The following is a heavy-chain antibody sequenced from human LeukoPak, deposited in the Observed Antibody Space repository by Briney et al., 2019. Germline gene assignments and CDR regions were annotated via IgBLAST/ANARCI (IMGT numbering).Heavy chain of an antibody. J-gene: IGHJ4*02. CDR3: ARDYDSSGYYRTDEYYFDY. D-gene: IGHD3-22*01. CDR2: INHSGST. V-gene: IGHV4-34*01. Sequence: SETLSLTCAVYGGSFSGYYWSWTRQPPGKGLEWIGEINHSGSTNYNPSLKSRVTISVDTSKNQFSLKLSSVTAADTAVYYCARDYDSSGYYRTDEYYFDYWGQGTLVTVSS. CDR1: GGSFSGYY.